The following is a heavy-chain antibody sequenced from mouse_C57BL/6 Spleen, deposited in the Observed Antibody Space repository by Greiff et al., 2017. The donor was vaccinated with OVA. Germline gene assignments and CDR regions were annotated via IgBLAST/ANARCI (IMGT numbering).Heavy chain of an antibody. Sequence: EVMLVESEGGLVQPGSSMKLSCTASGFTFSDYYMAWVRQVPEKGLEWVANINYDGSSTYYLDSLKSRFIISRDNAKNILYLQMSSLKSEDTATYYCARVRGYEYFDVWGTGTTVTVSS. V-gene: IGHV5-16*01. CDR3: ARVRGYEYFDV. D-gene: IGHD2-2*01. CDR2: INYDGSST. J-gene: IGHJ1*03. CDR1: GFTFSDYY.